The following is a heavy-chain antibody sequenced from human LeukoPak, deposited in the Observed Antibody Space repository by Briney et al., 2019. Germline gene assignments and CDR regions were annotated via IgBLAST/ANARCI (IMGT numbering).Heavy chain of an antibody. Sequence: SETLSLTCTVSGGSISSYYWSWIRQTPGKGPEWIGYIYYSGSTNFNPSLKSRVTISVDTSKNQFSLKMSSVTAADTAVYFCARGGYYGSGNDFRFDPWGQGTLVTVSS. J-gene: IGHJ5*02. CDR3: ARGGYYGSGNDFRFDP. V-gene: IGHV4-59*01. D-gene: IGHD3-10*01. CDR1: GGSISSYY. CDR2: IYYSGST.